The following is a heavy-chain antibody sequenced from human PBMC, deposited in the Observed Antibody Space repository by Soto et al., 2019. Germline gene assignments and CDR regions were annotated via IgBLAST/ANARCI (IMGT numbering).Heavy chain of an antibody. CDR3: AKDYYDSSGYYRISYYGMDV. CDR1: GFTFSSYG. D-gene: IGHD3-22*01. J-gene: IGHJ6*02. CDR2: ISYDGSNK. V-gene: IGHV3-30*18. Sequence: QVQLVESGGGVVQPGRSLRLSCAASGFTFSSYGMHWVRQAPGKGLEGVAVISYDGSNKYYADSVKGRFTISRDNSKNTLYLQMNSLRAEDTAVYYCAKDYYDSSGYYRISYYGMDVWGQGTTVTVSS.